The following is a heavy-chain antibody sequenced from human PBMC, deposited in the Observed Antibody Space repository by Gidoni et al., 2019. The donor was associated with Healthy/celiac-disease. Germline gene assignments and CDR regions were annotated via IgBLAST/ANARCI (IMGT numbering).Heavy chain of an antibody. J-gene: IGHJ6*02. V-gene: IGHV4-34*01. CDR3: ARGQRRPRYCSSTSCPPRYYYYGMDV. D-gene: IGHD2-2*01. CDR1: GGSFSGYY. CDR2: INHSGST. Sequence: QVQLQPWGAGLLKPSETLSLTCAVYGGSFSGYYWSWIRQPPGKGLEWIGEINHSGSTNYNPSLKSRVTISVDTSKNQFSLKLSSVTAADTAVYYCARGQRRPRYCSSTSCPPRYYYYGMDVWGQGTTVTVSS.